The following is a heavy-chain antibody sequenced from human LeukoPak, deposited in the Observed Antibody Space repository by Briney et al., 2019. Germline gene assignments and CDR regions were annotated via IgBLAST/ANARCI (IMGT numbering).Heavy chain of an antibody. V-gene: IGHV1-2*02. CDR3: ARGRGTTMVRGVITNYFYL. J-gene: IGHJ2*01. D-gene: IGHD3-10*01. Sequence: ASVKVPCRASGYTFTAHYIHWVREAPGQGLEWMGWIDPNSGGTNYAQRFLGSVTMTGDTSINTAFMEVRRLRSDDTAIYYCARGRGTTMVRGVITNYFYLWGRGSLVTVSS. CDR2: IDPNSGGT. CDR1: GYTFTAHY.